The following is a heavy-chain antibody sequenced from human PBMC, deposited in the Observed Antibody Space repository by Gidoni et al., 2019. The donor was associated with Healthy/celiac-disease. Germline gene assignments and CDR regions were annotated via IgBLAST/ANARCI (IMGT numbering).Heavy chain of an antibody. CDR1: GYSFTSYW. V-gene: IGHV5-51*01. CDR2: IYPRDSDT. J-gene: IGHJ6*02. Sequence: EVQLVQSGAEVKKPGESMKISCKGSGYSFTSYWIGWVRQMPGKGLEWMGIIYPRDSDTRYSPSFQGQVTISADKSISTAYLQWGSLKASDTAMYYGARRLPTDYYGMDVWGQGTTVTVSS. CDR3: ARRLPTDYYGMDV.